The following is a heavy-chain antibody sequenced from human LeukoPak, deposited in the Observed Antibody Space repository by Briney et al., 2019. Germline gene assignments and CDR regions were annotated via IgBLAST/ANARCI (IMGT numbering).Heavy chain of an antibody. V-gene: IGHV1-18*01. J-gene: IGHJ4*02. D-gene: IGHD6-19*01. CDR1: DYTFSLFG. CDR3: ARGTEWLDLFDY. CDR2: ISAYNGNT. Sequence: VASVKVSCKASDYTFSLFGITWVRQAPGQGLEWMGWISAYNGNTNSAQKYQGRVTMTRDTSTSTVYMELSSLRSEDTAVYYCARGTEWLDLFDYWGQGTLVTVSS.